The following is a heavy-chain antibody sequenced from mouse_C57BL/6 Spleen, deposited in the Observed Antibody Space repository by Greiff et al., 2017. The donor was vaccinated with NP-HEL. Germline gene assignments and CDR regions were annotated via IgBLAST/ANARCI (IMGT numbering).Heavy chain of an antibody. Sequence: EVKVVESEGGLVQPGSSMKLSCTASGFTFSDYYMAWVRQVPEKGLEWVANINYDGSSTYYLDSLKSRFIISRDNAKNILYLQMSSLKSEDTATYYCARVPYYGSRYFDVWGTGTTVTVSS. CDR3: ARVPYYGSRYFDV. D-gene: IGHD1-1*01. CDR2: INYDGSST. J-gene: IGHJ1*03. CDR1: GFTFSDYY. V-gene: IGHV5-16*01.